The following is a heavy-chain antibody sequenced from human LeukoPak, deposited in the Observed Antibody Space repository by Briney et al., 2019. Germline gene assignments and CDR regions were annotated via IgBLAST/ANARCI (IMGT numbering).Heavy chain of an antibody. CDR2: ISGSGDFT. CDR3: AKNLGKSGHRHHYYYYMDV. CDR1: GFTFSSYG. J-gene: IGHJ6*03. Sequence: GGSLRLSCAASGFTFSSYGMSWVRQAPGKGLEWVSVISGSGDFTYYADSVKGRFTISRDNSKNTLYLQMNSLRAEDTAVYYCAKNLGKSGHRHHYYYYMDVWGKGTTVTVSS. D-gene: IGHD3-16*01. V-gene: IGHV3-23*01.